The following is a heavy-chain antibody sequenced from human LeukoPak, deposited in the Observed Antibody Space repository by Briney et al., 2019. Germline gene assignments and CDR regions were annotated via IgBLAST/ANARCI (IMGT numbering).Heavy chain of an antibody. CDR2: ISGSGGTT. D-gene: IGHD2-2*01. Sequence: PGGPLRLSCTASGFTFSNYAMTWVRQAPGKGLEWVSTISGSGGTTYSADSVKGRFTISRDNAKNSLYLQMNSLRAEDTAVYYCARDLPPVGWFDPWGQGTLVTVSS. J-gene: IGHJ5*02. V-gene: IGHV3-23*01. CDR3: ARDLPPVGWFDP. CDR1: GFTFSNYA.